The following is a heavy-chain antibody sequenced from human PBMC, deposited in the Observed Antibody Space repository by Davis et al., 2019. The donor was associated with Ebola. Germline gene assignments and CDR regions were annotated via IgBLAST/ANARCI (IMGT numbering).Heavy chain of an antibody. CDR2: IKQDGSET. D-gene: IGHD3-16*01. Sequence: PGGSLRLSCAASEFTFSNYYMSWVRQAPGKGLEWVGKIKQDGSETFYVDSVKGRFTISRDNAKSSLFLQMNNLRAEDTAVYYCARGGSSRAYFQHWGQGTLVTVSS. CDR3: ARGGSSRAYFQH. J-gene: IGHJ1*01. V-gene: IGHV3-7*01. CDR1: EFTFSNYY.